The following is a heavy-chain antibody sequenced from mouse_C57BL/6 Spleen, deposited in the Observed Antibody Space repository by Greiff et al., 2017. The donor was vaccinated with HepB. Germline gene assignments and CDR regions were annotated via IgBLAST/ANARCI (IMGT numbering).Heavy chain of an antibody. V-gene: IGHV1-18*01. CDR1: GYTFTDYN. J-gene: IGHJ4*01. CDR2: INPNNGGT. CDR3: ARQAYYGNYDYAMDY. D-gene: IGHD2-1*01. Sequence: EVQLQQSGPELVKPGASVKIPCKASGYTFTDYNMDWVKQSHGKSLEWIGDINPNNGGTIYNQKFKGKATLTVDKSSSTAYMELRSLTSEDTAVYYCARQAYYGNYDYAMDYWGQGTSVTVSS.